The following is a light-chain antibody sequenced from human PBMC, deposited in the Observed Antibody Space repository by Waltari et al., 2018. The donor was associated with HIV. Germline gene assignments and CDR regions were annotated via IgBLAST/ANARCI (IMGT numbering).Light chain of an antibody. Sequence: SSELAQDPAVSVALGQTVRITCQGDSVRTYYASWYQQKPGQAPVLVFYDRNNRPSGIPDRFSGSTSGYTASLTITGAQAEDEADYYCHSRDTIGHWFFGGGTKVTVL. J-gene: IGLJ3*02. CDR2: DRN. CDR3: HSRDTIGHWF. V-gene: IGLV3-19*01. CDR1: SVRTYY.